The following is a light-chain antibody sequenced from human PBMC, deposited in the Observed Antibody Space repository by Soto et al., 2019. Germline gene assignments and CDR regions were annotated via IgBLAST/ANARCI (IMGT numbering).Light chain of an antibody. CDR3: QQFNTSPWT. V-gene: IGKV1-5*03. Sequence: DIQMTQSPSTLSASEGDRVTISCRASQSVSIWLAWYQQKPGRAPKLLIYKSSILESGVPSRFSGSGSGTEFTLTISSLQPDDFATYYCQQFNTSPWTFGPGPKVDIK. J-gene: IGKJ1*01. CDR1: QSVSIW. CDR2: KSS.